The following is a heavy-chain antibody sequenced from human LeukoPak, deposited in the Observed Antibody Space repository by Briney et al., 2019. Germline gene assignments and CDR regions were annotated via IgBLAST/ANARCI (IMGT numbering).Heavy chain of an antibody. CDR1: GGSISSYY. CDR3: ARGRRGYSYGQYYFDY. CDR2: IYYSGST. V-gene: IGHV4-59*12. J-gene: IGHJ4*02. D-gene: IGHD5-18*01. Sequence: PSETLSLTCTVSGGSISSYYWSWIRQPPGKGLEWIGYIYYSGSTNYNPSLKSRVTISVDTSKNQFSLKLSSVTAADTAVYYCARGRRGYSYGQYYFDYWGQGTLVTVSS.